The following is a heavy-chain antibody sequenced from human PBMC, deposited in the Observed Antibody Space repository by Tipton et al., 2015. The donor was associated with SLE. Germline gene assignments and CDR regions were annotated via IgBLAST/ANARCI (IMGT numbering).Heavy chain of an antibody. Sequence: TLSLTCTVSGGSISSYYWSWIRQPPGKGLEWIGYIYYSGSTNYNPSLKSRVTISVDTSKNQFSLKLSSVTAADTAAYYCARDNGSREWYFDLWGRGTLVTVSS. CDR2: IYYSGST. V-gene: IGHV4-59*01. J-gene: IGHJ2*01. CDR1: GGSISSYY. D-gene: IGHD3-22*01. CDR3: ARDNGSREWYFDL.